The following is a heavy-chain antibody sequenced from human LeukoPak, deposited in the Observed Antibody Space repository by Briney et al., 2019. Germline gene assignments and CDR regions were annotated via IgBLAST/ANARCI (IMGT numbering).Heavy chain of an antibody. V-gene: IGHV3-74*01. CDR3: ARDGAGTTDLDY. J-gene: IGHJ4*02. CDR2: INSDGSST. D-gene: IGHD1-1*01. CDR1: GFTFSSYW. Sequence: PGGSLRLSCAASGFTFSSYWMHWVRQAPGKGLVWVSHINSDGSSTSYADSVKGRFTISRDNAKNTLYLQMNSLRAEDTAVYYCARDGAGTTDLDYWGQGTLVTVSS.